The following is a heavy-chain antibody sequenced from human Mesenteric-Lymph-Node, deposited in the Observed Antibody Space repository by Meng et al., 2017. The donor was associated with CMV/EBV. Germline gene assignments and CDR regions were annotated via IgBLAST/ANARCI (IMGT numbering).Heavy chain of an antibody. CDR1: GFTVSSTY. V-gene: IGHV3-53*01. D-gene: IGHD4-11*01. Sequence: LSLTCAASGFTVSSTYMSWVRQAPGKGLEWVSVIYSGGSTYYADSVKGRFTISRDNSKNTLYLQMNSLRAEDTAVYYCARDLRTTGKSKYYYYGMDVWGQGTTVTVSS. CDR2: IYSGGST. J-gene: IGHJ6*02. CDR3: ARDLRTTGKSKYYYYGMDV.